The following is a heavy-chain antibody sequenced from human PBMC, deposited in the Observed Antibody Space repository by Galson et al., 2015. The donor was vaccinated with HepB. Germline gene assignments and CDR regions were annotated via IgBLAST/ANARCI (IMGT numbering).Heavy chain of an antibody. J-gene: IGHJ6*03. V-gene: IGHV3-15*01. D-gene: IGHD3-10*01. CDR3: TTLHRGGSYYYYYMDV. CDR2: ISTKPDGGTT. CDR1: GFTFSNAW. Sequence: SLRLSCAASGFTFSNAWMSWVRQAPGKGLEWVGRISTKPDGGTTDYAAPVNGRFTISRDDSRNTLYLQVSSLKTEDTAVYYCTTLHRGGSYYYYYMDVWGKGTTVTVSS.